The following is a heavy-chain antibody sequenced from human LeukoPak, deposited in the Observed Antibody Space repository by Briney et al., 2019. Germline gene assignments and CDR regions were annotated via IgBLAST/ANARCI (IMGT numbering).Heavy chain of an antibody. V-gene: IGHV3-23*01. CDR2: IGGSGDNT. D-gene: IGHD6-13*01. CDR1: GFTFSSYA. Sequence: PGGSLRLSCAASGFTFSSYAMSWVRQAPGKGLEWISGIGGSGDNTYYADSVKGRFTISRDNSKNTLYLQMNSLRAEDTAVYYCAKDVAAAKPTRFDYWGQGTLVTVSS. CDR3: AKDVAAAKPTRFDY. J-gene: IGHJ4*02.